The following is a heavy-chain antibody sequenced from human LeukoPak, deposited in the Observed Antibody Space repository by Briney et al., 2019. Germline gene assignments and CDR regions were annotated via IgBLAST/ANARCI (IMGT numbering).Heavy chain of an antibody. CDR1: GFTFSSYA. CDR2: ISGSGGST. J-gene: IGHJ4*02. Sequence: GGSLRLSCAASGFTFSSYAMSWVRQAPGKGLEWVSAISGSGGSTYYADSVKGRFTISRDNSKNTLYLQMSSLRAEDTAVYYCAKGSLSGDYDFWSGYSPGYYFDYWGQGTLVTVSS. CDR3: AKGSLSGDYDFWSGYSPGYYFDY. V-gene: IGHV3-23*01. D-gene: IGHD3-3*01.